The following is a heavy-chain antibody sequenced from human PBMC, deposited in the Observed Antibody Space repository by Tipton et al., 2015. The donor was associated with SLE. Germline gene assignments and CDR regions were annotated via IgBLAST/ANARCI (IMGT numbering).Heavy chain of an antibody. V-gene: IGHV3-15*01. J-gene: IGHJ4*02. CDR1: GFTFSNAW. CDR3: TTEDSGHDYGDY. D-gene: IGHD2-15*01. CDR2: IKSKTDGGTT. Sequence: GSLRLSCAASGFTFSNAWMSWVRQAPGKGLEWVGRIKSKTDGGTTDYAAPVKGRFTISRDDSKNTLYLQMNSLKTEDTAVYYCTTEDSGHDYGDYWGQGTLVTVSS.